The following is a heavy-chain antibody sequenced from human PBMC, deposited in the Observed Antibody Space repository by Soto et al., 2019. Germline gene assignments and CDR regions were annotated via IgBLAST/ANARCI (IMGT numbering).Heavy chain of an antibody. V-gene: IGHV3-48*02. CDR3: ARDPAVGSSGWYYFDY. D-gene: IGHD6-19*01. CDR1: GFTFSSHN. Sequence: EVQLVESGGGLVQPGGSLRISCAASGFTFSSHNLNWVRQAPGKGLEWVAYISTSGTTIYYADSVRGRFTISRDNAKDSLYLQMNSLRDEDTAVYYCARDPAVGSSGWYYFDYWGQGALVTVSS. CDR2: ISTSGTTI. J-gene: IGHJ4*02.